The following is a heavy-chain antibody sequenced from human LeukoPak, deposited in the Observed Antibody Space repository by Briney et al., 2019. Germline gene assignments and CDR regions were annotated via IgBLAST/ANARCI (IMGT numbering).Heavy chain of an antibody. D-gene: IGHD3-10*01. CDR1: GYTFTGYG. CDR2: ITAYNGYT. CDR3: ARGGIIDGDAFDI. J-gene: IGHJ3*02. V-gene: IGHV1-18*01. Sequence: ASVKVSCKASGYTFTGYGISWVRQAPGQGLEWMGWITAYNGYTNYAQKLQDRVTMITDTSTSTAYMELRSLRSDDTAVYYCARGGIIDGDAFDIWGQGTMVTVSS.